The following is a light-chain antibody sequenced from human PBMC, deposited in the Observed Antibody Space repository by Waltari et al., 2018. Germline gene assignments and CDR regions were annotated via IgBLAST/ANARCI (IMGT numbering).Light chain of an antibody. Sequence: DIVMTQSPGSLVVSLGERATINCKSGQDILYNSNNKKYLAWYQHKPGQSPNLLFYWASTRASGVPDRFSGSGSGTDFTLTISRVQAEDVAIYYCQQYYKTPSFGGGTKVE. V-gene: IGKV4-1*01. CDR2: WAS. CDR3: QQYYKTPS. CDR1: QDILYNSNNKKY. J-gene: IGKJ4*01.